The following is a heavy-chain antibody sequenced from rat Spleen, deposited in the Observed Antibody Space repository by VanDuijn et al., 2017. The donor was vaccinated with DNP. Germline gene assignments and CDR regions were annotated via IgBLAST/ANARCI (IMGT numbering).Heavy chain of an antibody. CDR3: ARRYNNGWYFDY. Sequence: EVQLVESGGGLVQPGRSLKLSCAASGFTFSNYDMHWIRQAPTKGLEWVASISPSGGSTYYRDSVKGRFTISRDNAKSTLYLQMDSLRSEDTATYYCARRYNNGWYFDYWGQGVMVTVSS. V-gene: IGHV5-19*01. CDR1: GFTFSNYD. J-gene: IGHJ2*01. CDR2: ISPSGGST. D-gene: IGHD1-10*01.